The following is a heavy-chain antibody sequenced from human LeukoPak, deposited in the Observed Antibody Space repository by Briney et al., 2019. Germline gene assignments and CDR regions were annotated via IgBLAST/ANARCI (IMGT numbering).Heavy chain of an antibody. CDR3: ARESTPLYYYDSSGYYYKY. V-gene: IGHV1-46*01. Sequence: ASVKVSCKASGYTFTSYYMHWVRQAPGQGLEWMGIINPSGGSTSYAQKFQGRVTMTRDTSTSTVYMELSSLRSEDTAVYYCARESTPLYYYDSSGYYYKYWGQGTLVTVSS. CDR1: GYTFTSYY. CDR2: INPSGGST. J-gene: IGHJ4*02. D-gene: IGHD3-22*01.